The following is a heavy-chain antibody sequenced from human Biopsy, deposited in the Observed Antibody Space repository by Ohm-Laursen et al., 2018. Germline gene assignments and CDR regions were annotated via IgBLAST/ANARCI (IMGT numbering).Heavy chain of an antibody. CDR2: ITASGGTT. CDR3: AKVPREELSYYYSMDV. J-gene: IGHJ6*02. Sequence: SLRLSCSASGFNVNNKFMSWVRQAPGKGLEWVSGITASGGTTYYADSVKGRFTISRDNSNNTLYLQMNSLRDDDTAVYYCAKVPREELSYYYSMDVWGQGTTVTVSS. D-gene: IGHD1-7*01. V-gene: IGHV3-23*01. CDR1: GFNVNNKF.